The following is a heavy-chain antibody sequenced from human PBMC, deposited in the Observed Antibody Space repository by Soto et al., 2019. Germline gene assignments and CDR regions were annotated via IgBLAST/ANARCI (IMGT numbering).Heavy chain of an antibody. CDR1: GFTFSSYW. V-gene: IGHV3-7*03. Sequence: PGGSLRLSCAASGFTFSSYWMSWVRQAPGKGLEWVANIKQDGSEKYYVDSVKGRFTISRDNAKNSLYLQMNSLRAEDTAVYYCARGRVQLWSLSYDAFDIWGQGTMVTVSS. D-gene: IGHD5-18*01. CDR2: IKQDGSEK. CDR3: ARGRVQLWSLSYDAFDI. J-gene: IGHJ3*02.